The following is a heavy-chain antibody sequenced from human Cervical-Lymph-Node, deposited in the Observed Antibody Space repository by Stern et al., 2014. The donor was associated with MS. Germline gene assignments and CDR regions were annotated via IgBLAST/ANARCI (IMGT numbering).Heavy chain of an antibody. V-gene: IGHV3-30-3*01. J-gene: IGHJ4*02. CDR1: GVTFSNYA. CDR3: ARDLPLSYCGGDCYVPFK. D-gene: IGHD2-21*01. Sequence: VQLVESGGGVVQPGRSLRLSCAASGVTFSNYALHLVRQAPGKGLEGLAVISFRGSNRFYADSVKGRFTISRDSSKNTLYLQMNSLRAEDTAVYYCARDLPLSYCGGDCYVPFKWGQGTLVTVSS. CDR2: ISFRGSNR.